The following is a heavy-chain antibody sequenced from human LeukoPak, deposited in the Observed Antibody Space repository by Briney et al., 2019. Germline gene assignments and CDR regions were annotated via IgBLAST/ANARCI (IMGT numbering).Heavy chain of an antibody. Sequence: ASVKVSCKVSGYTLTELSMHWVRQAPGKGLEWMGGFDPEAGETIYARKFQGRLTMTEETSTDTAYMELNSLRSDDTAVYYCATDMVGYCNGEGCYSEAYWGQGTLVTVSS. CDR2: FDPEAGET. CDR3: ATDMVGYCNGEGCYSEAY. J-gene: IGHJ4*02. CDR1: GYTLTELS. D-gene: IGHD2-15*01. V-gene: IGHV1-24*01.